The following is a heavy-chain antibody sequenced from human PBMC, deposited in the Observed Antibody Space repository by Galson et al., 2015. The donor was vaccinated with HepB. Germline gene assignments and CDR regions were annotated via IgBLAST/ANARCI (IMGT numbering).Heavy chain of an antibody. V-gene: IGHV3-30*04. CDR2: ISYDGSNK. CDR3: AREWDCSSTSCYYYGMDV. D-gene: IGHD2-2*01. Sequence: SLRLSCAASGFTFSSYAMHWVRQAPGKGLEWVAVISYDGSNKYYADSVKGRFTISRDNSKNTLYLQMNSLRAEDTAVYYCAREWDCSSTSCYYYGMDVWGQGTTVTVSS. J-gene: IGHJ6*02. CDR1: GFTFSSYA.